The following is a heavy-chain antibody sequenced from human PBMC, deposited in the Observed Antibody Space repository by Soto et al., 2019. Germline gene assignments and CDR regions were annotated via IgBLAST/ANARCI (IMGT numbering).Heavy chain of an antibody. CDR2: ISYDGSNK. CDR1: GFTFSSYA. V-gene: IGHV3-30-3*01. Sequence: GGSLRLSCAASGFTFSSYAMHWVRQAPGKGLEWVAVISYDGSNKYYADSVKGRFTISRDNSKNTLYLQMNSLRAEDTAVYYCARSGDYGDSPIYYYGMDVWGQGTTVTVSS. CDR3: ARSGDYGDSPIYYYGMDV. D-gene: IGHD4-17*01. J-gene: IGHJ6*02.